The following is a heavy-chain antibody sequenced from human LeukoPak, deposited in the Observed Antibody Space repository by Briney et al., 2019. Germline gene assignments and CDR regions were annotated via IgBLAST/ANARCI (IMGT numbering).Heavy chain of an antibody. Sequence: GGSLRLSCAASGFTFSSYWMSWVRQAPGKGLEWVANIKQDGSEKYYVDSVKGRFTISRDNAKNSMYLQMNSLRAEDTAVYYCARVRCSSTGCFPDYWGQGTLVTVSS. CDR1: GFTFSSYW. D-gene: IGHD2-2*01. J-gene: IGHJ4*02. CDR2: IKQDGSEK. CDR3: ARVRCSSTGCFPDY. V-gene: IGHV3-7*01.